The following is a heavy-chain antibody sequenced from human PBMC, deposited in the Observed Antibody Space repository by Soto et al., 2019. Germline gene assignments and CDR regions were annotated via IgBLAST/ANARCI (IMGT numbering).Heavy chain of an antibody. CDR3: AKEEIVGATVGYGMDV. J-gene: IGHJ6*02. Sequence: QVPLVESGGGVVQPGRSLRLSCAASGFTFSSYGMHWVRQAPGKGLEWVAVISYDGSNKYYADSVKGRFTISRDNSKNTLYLQMNSLRAEDTAVYYCAKEEIVGATVGYGMDVWGQGTTVTVSS. CDR1: GFTFSSYG. V-gene: IGHV3-30*18. CDR2: ISYDGSNK. D-gene: IGHD1-26*01.